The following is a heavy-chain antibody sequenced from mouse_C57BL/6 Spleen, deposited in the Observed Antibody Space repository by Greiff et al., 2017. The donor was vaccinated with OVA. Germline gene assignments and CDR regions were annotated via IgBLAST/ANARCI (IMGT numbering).Heavy chain of an antibody. Sequence: VKLQESGAELVRPGASVTLSCKASGYTFTDYEMHWVKQTPVHGLEWIGAIDPETGGTAYNQKFKGKAILTADKSSSTAYMELRSLTSEDSAVYYCTRSTLAWFAYWGQGTLVTVSA. V-gene: IGHV1-15*01. CDR3: TRSTLAWFAY. J-gene: IGHJ3*01. CDR1: GYTFTDYE. CDR2: IDPETGGT. D-gene: IGHD6-1*01.